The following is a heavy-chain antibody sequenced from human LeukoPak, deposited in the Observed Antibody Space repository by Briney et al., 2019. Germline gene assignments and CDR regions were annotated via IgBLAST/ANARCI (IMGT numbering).Heavy chain of an antibody. D-gene: IGHD5-18*01. V-gene: IGHV3-23*01. J-gene: IGHJ1*01. Sequence: GGSLRLSCVASGFTFSNYAMSWVRQAPNKGLDWVSVVSGSSHKIRYADSVKGRFTISRDNFENTLYLQMNSLRAEDTALYYCAGRPTGYSSGYIFWGQGALVTVSS. CDR3: AGRPTGYSSGYIF. CDR2: VSGSSHKI. CDR1: GFTFSNYA.